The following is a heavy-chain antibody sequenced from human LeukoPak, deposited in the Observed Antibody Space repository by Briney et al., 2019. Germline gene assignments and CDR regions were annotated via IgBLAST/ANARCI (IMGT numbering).Heavy chain of an antibody. CDR2: VNSNSGGT. D-gene: IGHD2-2*01. CDR1: GYTFTGYY. V-gene: IGHV1-2*02. Sequence: ASVKVSCKASGYTFTGYYMHWVRQAPGQGLEWMGWVNSNSGGTNYAQKFQGRVTMTRDTSISTVYMELSSLRSDDTAVYYCARDLPAAPGVSDYWGQGTLVTVSS. J-gene: IGHJ4*02. CDR3: ARDLPAAPGVSDY.